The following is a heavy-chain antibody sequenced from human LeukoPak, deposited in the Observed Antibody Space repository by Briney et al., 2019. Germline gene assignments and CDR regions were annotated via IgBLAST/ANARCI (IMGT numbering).Heavy chain of an antibody. CDR3: AKDATAYCGGDCYWASASDI. V-gene: IGHV3-23*01. CDR2: ISGSGGST. J-gene: IGHJ3*02. CDR1: GFTFSSYA. Sequence: GGSLRLSCAASGFTFSSYAMSWVRQAPGKGLEWVSAISGSGGSTYYADSVKGRFTISRDNAKNSLYLQMNSLRAEDTAVYYCAKDATAYCGGDCYWASASDIWGQGTMVTVSS. D-gene: IGHD2-21*02.